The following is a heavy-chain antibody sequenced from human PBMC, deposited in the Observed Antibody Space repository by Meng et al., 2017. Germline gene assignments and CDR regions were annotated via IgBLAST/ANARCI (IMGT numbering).Heavy chain of an antibody. J-gene: IGHJ4*02. Sequence: QGQLVRSGAEVKKPGASVKFSCKASGYTFTGYYMHWVRQAPGQGLEWMGWINPNSGGTNYAQKFQGRVTMTRDTSISTACMELSRLRSDDTAVYYCARDEIGELLWFGELLPFDYWGQGTLVTVSS. CDR3: ARDEIGELLWFGELLPFDY. V-gene: IGHV1-2*02. CDR2: INPNSGGT. CDR1: GYTFTGYY. D-gene: IGHD3-10*01.